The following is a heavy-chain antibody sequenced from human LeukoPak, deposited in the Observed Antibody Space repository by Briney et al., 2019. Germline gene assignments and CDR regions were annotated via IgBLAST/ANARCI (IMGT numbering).Heavy chain of an antibody. Sequence: GGSLRLSCAVSGITLSNYGMSWVRQAPGKGLEWVAGISGGGGGTNYADSVKGRFTVSRDNPKNTLYLQMHSLRAEDTAVYFCAKRGVVVRVILVGFHKEANYFDSWGREPWSPSPQ. V-gene: IGHV3-23*01. CDR3: AKRGVVVRVILVGFHKEANYFDS. CDR2: ISGGGGGT. D-gene: IGHD3-10*01. J-gene: IGHJ4*02. CDR1: GITLSNYG.